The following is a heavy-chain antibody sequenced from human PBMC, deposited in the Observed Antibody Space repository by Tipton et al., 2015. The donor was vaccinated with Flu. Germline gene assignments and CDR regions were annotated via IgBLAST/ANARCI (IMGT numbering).Heavy chain of an antibody. J-gene: IGHJ6*02. V-gene: IGHV4-59*01. CDR1: GGSISSYY. CDR3: ARADYDFWSGEGDYGMDV. D-gene: IGHD3-3*01. CDR2: IYYSGST. Sequence: LRLSCTVSGGSISSYYWSWIRQPPGKGLEWIGYIYYSGSTNYNPSLKSRVTISVDTSKNQFSLKLSSVTAADTAVYYCARADYDFWSGEGDYGMDVWGQGTTVTVSS.